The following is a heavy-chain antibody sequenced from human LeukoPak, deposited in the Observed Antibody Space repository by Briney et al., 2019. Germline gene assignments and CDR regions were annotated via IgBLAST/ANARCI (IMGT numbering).Heavy chain of an antibody. CDR3: ARKRWLPPSFDY. V-gene: IGHV4-39*01. J-gene: IGHJ4*02. CDR1: GGSISSSSYY. Sequence: SETLSPTCTVSGGSISSSSYYWGWIRQPPGKGLEWIGSIYYSGSTYYNPSLKSRVTISVDTSKNQFSLKLSSVTAADTAVYYCARKRWLPPSFDYWGQGTLVTVSS. CDR2: IYYSGST. D-gene: IGHD4-17*01.